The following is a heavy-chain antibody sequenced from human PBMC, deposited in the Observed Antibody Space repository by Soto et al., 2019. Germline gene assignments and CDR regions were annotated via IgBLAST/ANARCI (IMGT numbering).Heavy chain of an antibody. CDR2: ISNSFSDGNT. CDR1: GFTFSNYA. J-gene: IGHJ4*02. Sequence: EVQLLESGGGLVQPGGSLRLSCAASGFTFSNYAMDWVRQAPGKGLEWVSAISNSFSDGNTHYADSVKGRFTISRDNDKNTVFLEMNSLRAEDTAIYYCAKVFSPEGGNYFDHWGQGTLVTVSS. V-gene: IGHV3-23*01. CDR3: AKVFSPEGGNYFDH.